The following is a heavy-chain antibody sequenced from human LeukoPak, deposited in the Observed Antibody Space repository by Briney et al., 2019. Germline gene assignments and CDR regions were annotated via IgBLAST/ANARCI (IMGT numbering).Heavy chain of an antibody. D-gene: IGHD1-1*01. CDR1: GFTFSSYW. Sequence: GGSLRLSCAASGFTFSSYWMHWVRQAPGKGLVWVSRINTDGSSANYADSVKGRFTISRDNAKNTLYLQMNSLRAEDTAVYYCARVERDLTTPIDYWGQGTLVTVSS. J-gene: IGHJ4*02. CDR3: ARVERDLTTPIDY. V-gene: IGHV3-74*01. CDR2: INTDGSSA.